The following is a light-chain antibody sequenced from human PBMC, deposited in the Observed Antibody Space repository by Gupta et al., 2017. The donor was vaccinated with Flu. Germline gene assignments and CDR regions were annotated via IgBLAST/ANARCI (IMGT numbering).Light chain of an antibody. CDR2: DAS. V-gene: IGKV1-33*01. CDR1: HEIRNY. J-gene: IGKJ4*01. Sequence: SSLVASVRDRGTIPCQASHEIRNYLYWFQQKPRKAPQRLLFDASDWETWVPSRFSGSGCGKDFAFTLNSRQREEIAAYYCQQHDNLPMFTFGRGTKVDIK. CDR3: QQHDNLPMFT.